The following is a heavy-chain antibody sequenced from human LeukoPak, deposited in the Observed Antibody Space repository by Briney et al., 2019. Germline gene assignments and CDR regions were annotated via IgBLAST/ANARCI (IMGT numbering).Heavy chain of an antibody. CDR1: GGSISSTGYY. CDR3: GRGGIAAAASGIDY. D-gene: IGHD6-13*01. J-gene: IGHJ4*02. CDR2: IYFSGSA. V-gene: IGHV4-31*03. Sequence: SETLSLTCTVSGGSISSTGYYWSWIRQHPGKGLEWIGYIYFSGSAYYNPSLKSRVTISVDTSRNQFSLRLSSVTAADTAVYYCGRGGIAAAASGIDYWGQGTLVAVSS.